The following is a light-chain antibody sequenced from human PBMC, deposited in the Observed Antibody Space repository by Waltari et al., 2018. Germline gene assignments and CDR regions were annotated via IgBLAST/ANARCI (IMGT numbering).Light chain of an antibody. CDR1: QSVTNY. V-gene: IGKV3-11*01. CDR3: QQRRDWPLT. J-gene: IGKJ4*01. CDR2: DTS. Sequence: DIVLTQPPAILSLSPGERASPSCRASQSVTNYLAWYQQNPGQAPRLLIYDTSNRATGIPARFSGSGFGTDFTLTISSLEPEDFAVYYCQQRRDWPLTFGGGTKVEIK.